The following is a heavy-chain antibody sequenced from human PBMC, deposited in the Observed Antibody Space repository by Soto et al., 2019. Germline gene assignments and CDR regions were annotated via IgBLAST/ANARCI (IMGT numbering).Heavy chain of an antibody. V-gene: IGHV4-34*01. D-gene: IGHD3-3*01. CDR3: ARVRDCFDP. CDR2: IDHSGYT. Sequence: SETLSLTCAVYGGSFSGYYWNWIRQPPGKGLEWIGEIDHSGYTNYNPSLKSRVTISVDTSKNQFSLRLTSVTAADTAVYYCARVRDCFDPWGQGTLVTVSS. CDR1: GGSFSGYY. J-gene: IGHJ5*02.